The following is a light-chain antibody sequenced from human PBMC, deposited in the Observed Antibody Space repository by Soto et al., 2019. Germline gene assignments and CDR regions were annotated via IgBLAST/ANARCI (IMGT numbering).Light chain of an antibody. CDR3: CSYAGSYSYV. Sequence: QSALTQPRSVSGSPGQSVTISCTGTTSDVGGYNYVSWYQQHPSKAPKLMIYDVTKRPSGVPDRFSGSKSGNTASLTISGLQAEDEADYYCCSYAGSYSYVFGTGTKLTVL. CDR2: DVT. J-gene: IGLJ1*01. V-gene: IGLV2-11*01. CDR1: TSDVGGYNY.